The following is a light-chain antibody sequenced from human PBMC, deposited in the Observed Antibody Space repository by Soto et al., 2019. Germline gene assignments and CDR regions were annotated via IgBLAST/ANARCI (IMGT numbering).Light chain of an antibody. J-gene: IGLJ1*01. CDR1: SSDVGSYNL. V-gene: IGLV2-23*01. CDR2: EGS. CDR3: CSYAGSSTYV. Sequence: QSALTQPASVSGSPGQSITISCTGTSSDVGSYNLVSWYQQHPGKAPKFLIYEGSKRPSGVSNRFSGSKSGNTDSLTISGLQAEDEADYYCCSYAGSSTYVFGSGTKLTVL.